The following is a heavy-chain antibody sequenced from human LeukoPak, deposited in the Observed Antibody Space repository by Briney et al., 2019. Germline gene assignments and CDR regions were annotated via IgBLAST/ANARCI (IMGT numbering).Heavy chain of an antibody. J-gene: IGHJ3*02. CDR3: ARPTTVTTISADAFDI. V-gene: IGHV3-21*01. Sequence: PGGSLRLSCAASGLTFSDYTMNWVRQAPGKGLEWVSSISSGGTYKYYADSVKGRFTISRDNAQNSLYLQTNSLRAEDSSVYYCARPTTVTTISADAFDIWGQGTMVTVSS. D-gene: IGHD4-17*01. CDR2: ISSGGTYK. CDR1: GLTFSDYT.